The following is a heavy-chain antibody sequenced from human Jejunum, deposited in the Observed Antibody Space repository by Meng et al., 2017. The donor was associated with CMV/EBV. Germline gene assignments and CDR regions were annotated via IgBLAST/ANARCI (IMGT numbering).Heavy chain of an antibody. CDR1: GSISGYY. V-gene: IGHV4-59*01. CDR2: IYNSGNT. J-gene: IGHJ6*02. Sequence: GSISGYYWSWIRQPPGKGLEWIGYIYNSGNTYYNPSLKGRVTLSVDTSKNQFSLNLNSVTAADTALYYCARDPGVGYFYSGTDVWGQGNAGHRLL. CDR3: ARDPGVGYFYSGTDV. D-gene: IGHD1-26*01.